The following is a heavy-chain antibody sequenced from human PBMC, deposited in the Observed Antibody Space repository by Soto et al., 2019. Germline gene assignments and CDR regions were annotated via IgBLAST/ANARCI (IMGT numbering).Heavy chain of an antibody. CDR1: GGSISSYY. CDR2: TYYSGST. J-gene: IGHJ6*02. V-gene: IGHV4-59*08. CDR3: VRQGIGVLHGLVDV. D-gene: IGHD3-10*01. Sequence: PSETLSLTCTVSGGSISSYYWSWTRQPPGKGLEWIAYTYYSGSTNYNPSLKSRVAISADTSTKQFSLRLTSVTAADTAVYYCVRQGIGVLHGLVDVWGQGTTVTVSS.